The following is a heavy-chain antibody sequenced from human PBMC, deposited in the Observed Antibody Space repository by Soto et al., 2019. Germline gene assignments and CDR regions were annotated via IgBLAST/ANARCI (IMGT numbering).Heavy chain of an antibody. CDR2: MYYSGSS. D-gene: IGHD4-4*01. J-gene: IGHJ4*02. V-gene: IGHV4-39*01. CDR1: GGSISSRTFW. CDR3: ARHPRDDYNYGGSGIFDY. Sequence: QLQLQESGPGLVKPSETLSLTCSVSGGSISSRTFWWAWIRQPPGQGLEWIGDMYYSGSSYSSPSIERRVTFSVGTSMNQLSLKLNSVTAADKAVSYCARHPRDDYNYGGSGIFDYWGQGTLVTVSS.